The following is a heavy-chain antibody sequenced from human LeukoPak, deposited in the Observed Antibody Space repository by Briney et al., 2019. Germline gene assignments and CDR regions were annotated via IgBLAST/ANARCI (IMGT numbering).Heavy chain of an antibody. J-gene: IGHJ4*02. D-gene: IGHD6-13*01. CDR2: ISYDGSNK. CDR3: SKLDIPTAYLYF. Sequence: GGSLRLSCAASGFTFSSYDMHWVRQAPGKGLERVAVISYDGSNKYYADSVKGRFTISRDNSKNTLFLQMNSLRAEDTALYYCSKLDIPTAYLYFLGPGTLVTGPS. CDR1: GFTFSSYD. V-gene: IGHV3-30*07.